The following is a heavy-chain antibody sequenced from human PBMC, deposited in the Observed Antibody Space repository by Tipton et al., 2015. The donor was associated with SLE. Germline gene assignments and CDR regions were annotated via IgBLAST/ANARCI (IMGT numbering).Heavy chain of an antibody. CDR2: IYYSGST. J-gene: IGHJ3*02. CDR1: GGSISSYY. V-gene: IGHV4-59*01. CDR3: AREEANYYDSSHAFDI. D-gene: IGHD3-22*01. Sequence: LRLSCTVSGGSISSYYWSWIRQPPGKGLEWIGYIYYSGSTNYNPSLKSRVTISVDTSKSQFSLKLSSVTAADTAVYYCAREEANYYDSSHAFDIWGQGTLVTVSS.